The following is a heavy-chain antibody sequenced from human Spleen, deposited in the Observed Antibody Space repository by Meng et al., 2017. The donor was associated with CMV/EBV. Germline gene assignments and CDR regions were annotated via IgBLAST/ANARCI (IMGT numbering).Heavy chain of an antibody. CDR2: TNPNSVDT. D-gene: IGHD6-19*01. V-gene: IGHV1-2*04. CDR3: ARAAGYSSGYYPSDY. CDR1: RYTTTAYS. Sequence: SRYTTTAYSIHWVRQAPGQGLEWMACTNPNSVDTQYSQKFQGWVTMTRDTSINTAYMELSRLTSDDTAVYYCARAAGYSSGYYPSDYWGPGTLVTVSS. J-gene: IGHJ4*02.